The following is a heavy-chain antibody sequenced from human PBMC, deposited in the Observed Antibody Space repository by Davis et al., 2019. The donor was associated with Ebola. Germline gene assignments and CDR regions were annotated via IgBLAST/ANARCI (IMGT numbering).Heavy chain of an antibody. J-gene: IGHJ6*02. V-gene: IGHV3-30*03. CDR1: GFTFSSYG. D-gene: IGHD2-8*02. Sequence: GESLKISCAASGFTFSSYGMHWVRQAPGKGLEWVAVISYDGSNKYYADSVKGRFTISRDNSKNTLYLQMNSLRAEDTAVYYCARAGALVLHYYYGMDVWGQGTTVTVSS. CDR3: ARAGALVLHYYYGMDV. CDR2: ISYDGSNK.